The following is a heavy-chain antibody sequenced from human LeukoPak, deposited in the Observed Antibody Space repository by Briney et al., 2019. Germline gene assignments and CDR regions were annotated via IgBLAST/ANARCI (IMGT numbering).Heavy chain of an antibody. Sequence: GESLKISCKGSGYSFTSYWIGWVRQMPGKGLEWMGITYPGDSDTRYSPSFQGQVTISADKSISTAYLQRSRLKASDTATYYCARLWPMVLGPNYYYYYMDVWGKGTTVTVSS. D-gene: IGHD3-10*01. CDR3: ARLWPMVLGPNYYYYYMDV. V-gene: IGHV5-51*01. J-gene: IGHJ6*03. CDR2: TYPGDSDT. CDR1: GYSFTSYW.